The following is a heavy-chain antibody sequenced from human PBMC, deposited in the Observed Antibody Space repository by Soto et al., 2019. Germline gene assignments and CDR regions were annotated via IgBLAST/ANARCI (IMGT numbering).Heavy chain of an antibody. CDR1: GYTFTGYY. J-gene: IGHJ5*02. D-gene: IGHD3-22*01. Sequence: QVQLVQSGAEVKKPGASVKVSCKASGYTFTGYYIHWVRQAPGQGLEWMGWIIPKNGRTKYGQKXXDRVTMTRDTSXSXAYXELSRLRSDDTAVYYCARGTFDNSGDYFAGWFDPWGQGTLVTVSS. V-gene: IGHV1-2*02. CDR3: ARGTFDNSGDYFAGWFDP. CDR2: IIPKNGRT.